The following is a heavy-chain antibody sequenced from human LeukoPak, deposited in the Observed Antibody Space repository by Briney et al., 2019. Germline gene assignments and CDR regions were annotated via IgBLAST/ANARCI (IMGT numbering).Heavy chain of an antibody. J-gene: IGHJ3*02. CDR1: GYTFSSSV. CDR3: AKGPYGPGAFDI. V-gene: IGHV3-23*01. Sequence: GGSLRLSCAASGYTFSSSVMSWVRQAPGKGLEWVSDIGGSRGTTNYADSVKGRFTISRDNSKNTLYLQMNSLRAEDTAVYYCAKGPYGPGAFDIWGQGTMVTVSS. D-gene: IGHD3-10*01. CDR2: IGGSRGTT.